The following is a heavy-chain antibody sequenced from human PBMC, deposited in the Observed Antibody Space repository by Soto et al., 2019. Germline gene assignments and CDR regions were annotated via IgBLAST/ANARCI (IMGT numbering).Heavy chain of an antibody. CDR2: ISSRSSYI. D-gene: IGHD6-13*01. V-gene: IGHV3-21*01. CDR1: GFTFSSYS. J-gene: IGHJ5*02. Sequence: GSLRLSCAASGFTFSSYSMNWFRQAPGKGLEWVSSISSRSSYIYYADSVKGRFSISRDNAKNSLYLQMNSLRDEDTAVYYCVRDGRIAAGPSNWLDPWGQGTLVTVSS. CDR3: VRDGRIAAGPSNWLDP.